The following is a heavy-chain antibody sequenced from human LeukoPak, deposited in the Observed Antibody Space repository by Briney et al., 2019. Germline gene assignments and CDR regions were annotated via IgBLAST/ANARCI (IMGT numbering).Heavy chain of an antibody. CDR3: STVVTQGAFDI. D-gene: IGHD4-23*01. J-gene: IGHJ3*02. CDR2: IIPIFGTA. CDR1: GYTFTSYG. Sequence: SVKVSCKASGYTFTSYGISWVRQAPGQGLEWMGGIIPIFGTANYAQKFQGRATITADESTSTAYMELSSLRSEDTAVYYCSTVVTQGAFDIWGQGTMVTVSS. V-gene: IGHV1-69*13.